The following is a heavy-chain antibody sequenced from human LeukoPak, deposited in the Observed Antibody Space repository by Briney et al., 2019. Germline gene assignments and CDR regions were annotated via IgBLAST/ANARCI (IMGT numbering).Heavy chain of an antibody. V-gene: IGHV3-48*01. Sequence: PGGSLRLSCAASGFTFSSQGMSGVRQAPGKGLEWVSYISSSSSTIYYADSVKGRFTISRDNAKNSLYLQMNSLRAEDTAVYYCASLREKLTYYYGSGSYHTGGYWGQGTLVTVSS. CDR2: ISSSSSTI. CDR1: GFTFSSQG. D-gene: IGHD3-10*01. J-gene: IGHJ4*02. CDR3: ASLREKLTYYYGSGSYHTGGY.